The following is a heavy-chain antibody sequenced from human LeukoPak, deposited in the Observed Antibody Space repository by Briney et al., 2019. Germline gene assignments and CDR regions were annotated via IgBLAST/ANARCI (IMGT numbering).Heavy chain of an antibody. CDR3: ARDHNWNDVDWFDP. D-gene: IGHD1-1*01. CDR1: GGSIDNYY. Sequence: SETLSLTCTVSGGSIDNYYWSWIRQPAGKGLEWIGRMYTSGRTNYNPSLKSRVTMSGDTSKNQFSLKLSSVTAADTAVYYCARDHNWNDVDWFDPWGQGTLVTVSS. V-gene: IGHV4-4*07. CDR2: MYTSGRT. J-gene: IGHJ5*02.